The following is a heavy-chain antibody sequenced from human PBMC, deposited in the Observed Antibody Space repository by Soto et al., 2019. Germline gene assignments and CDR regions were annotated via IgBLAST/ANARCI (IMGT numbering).Heavy chain of an antibody. Sequence: PSETLSLTCAVSGGSVSSSNWWSWVRQPPGKGLAWIGEIYHSGSTNYNPSLKSRVTISVDKSKNQFSLKLSSVTAADTAVYYCARNTRYCSSTSCNWYFDYWGQGTLVTVSS. CDR3: ARNTRYCSSTSCNWYFDY. V-gene: IGHV4-4*02. CDR2: IYHSGST. CDR1: GGSVSSSNW. D-gene: IGHD2-2*01. J-gene: IGHJ4*02.